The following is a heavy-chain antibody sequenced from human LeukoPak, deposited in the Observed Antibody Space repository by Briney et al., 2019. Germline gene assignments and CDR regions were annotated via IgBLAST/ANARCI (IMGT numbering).Heavy chain of an antibody. CDR3: ARNDILTGRVDY. D-gene: IGHD3-9*01. Sequence: IINPSGGSTSYAQKFQGRVTMTRDTSTSTVYMELSSLRSEDTAVYYCARNDILTGRVDYWGQGTLVTVSS. CDR2: INPSGGST. J-gene: IGHJ4*02. V-gene: IGHV1-46*01.